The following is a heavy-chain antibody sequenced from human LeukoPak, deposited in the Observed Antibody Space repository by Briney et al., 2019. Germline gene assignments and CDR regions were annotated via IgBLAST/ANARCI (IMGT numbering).Heavy chain of an antibody. CDR2: IIPILGIA. CDR1: GGTFSSYA. Sequence: SVKVSCKASGGTFSSYAISWVRQAPGQGLEWMGRIIPILGIANYAQKFQGRVTITADKSTSTAYMELSSLRSEDTAVYYCARDVEGSGTAHAFDIWGQGTMVTVSS. D-gene: IGHD3-10*01. CDR3: ARDVEGSGTAHAFDI. V-gene: IGHV1-69*04. J-gene: IGHJ3*02.